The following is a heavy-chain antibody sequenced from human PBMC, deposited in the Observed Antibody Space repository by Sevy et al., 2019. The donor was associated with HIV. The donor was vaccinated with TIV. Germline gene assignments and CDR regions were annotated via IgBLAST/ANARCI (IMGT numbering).Heavy chain of an antibody. D-gene: IGHD3-16*01. Sequence: SETLSLTCTVSGGSISSYYWSWIRQPPGKGLEWIGYIYYSGSTNYNPSLKSRVTISVDTSKNQFSLKLSSVTAADTAVYYCAGDLRGGFDPWGQGTLVTVSS. J-gene: IGHJ5*02. V-gene: IGHV4-59*01. CDR2: IYYSGST. CDR3: AGDLRGGFDP. CDR1: GGSISSYY.